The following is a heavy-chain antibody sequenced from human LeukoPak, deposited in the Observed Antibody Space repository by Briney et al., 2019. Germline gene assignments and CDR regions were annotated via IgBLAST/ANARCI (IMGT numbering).Heavy chain of an antibody. D-gene: IGHD3-22*01. CDR1: GYTFTSSY. Sequence: GASVKVSCEASGYTFTSSYLHWVRQAPGQGLEWMGLINPSGGTTTYAQKFQGRVTMTMDTSRNTVYMELSSLRSDDTAVYYCARDTCSYDTSGYYCAFDIWGQGTLVTVSS. J-gene: IGHJ3*02. V-gene: IGHV1-46*01. CDR3: ARDTCSYDTSGYYCAFDI. CDR2: INPSGGTT.